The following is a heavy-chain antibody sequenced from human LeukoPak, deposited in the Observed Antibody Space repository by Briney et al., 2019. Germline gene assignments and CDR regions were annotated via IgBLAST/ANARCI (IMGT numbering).Heavy chain of an antibody. Sequence: GGSLRLSCAASGFTFSSYSMNWVRQAPGKGLEWVSSISSSSSYIYYADSVKGRFTISRDNAKNSLYLQMNSLRAEDTAVYCCARDLADQLLADAFDIWGQGTMVTVSS. CDR2: ISSSSSYI. D-gene: IGHD2-2*01. CDR1: GFTFSSYS. J-gene: IGHJ3*02. V-gene: IGHV3-21*01. CDR3: ARDLADQLLADAFDI.